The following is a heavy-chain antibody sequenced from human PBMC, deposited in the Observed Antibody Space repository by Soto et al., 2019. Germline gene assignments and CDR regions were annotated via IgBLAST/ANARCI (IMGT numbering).Heavy chain of an antibody. CDR2: IYHSGST. CDR1: SGSISSSNW. Sequence: SETLSLTCAVSSGSISSSNWWSWVRQPPGKGLEWIGEIYHSGSTNYNPSLKSRVTISVDKSKNQFSLKLSSVTAADTAVYYCARDLQGVSAFDIWGQGTMVTVSS. V-gene: IGHV4-4*02. D-gene: IGHD3-10*01. CDR3: ARDLQGVSAFDI. J-gene: IGHJ3*02.